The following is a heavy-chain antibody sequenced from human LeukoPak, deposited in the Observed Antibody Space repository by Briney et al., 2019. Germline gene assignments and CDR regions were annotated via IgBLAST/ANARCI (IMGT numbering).Heavy chain of an antibody. CDR2: IYYTGAT. Sequence: RASETLSLTCTVSGGSISSYYWSWIWLPPGKGLEWIGYIYYTGATYYNPSLKSRVTISLDTSKNQFSLKLSSVTAADAAVYYCARAGYSYGTGYYFDYWGQGALVTVSS. J-gene: IGHJ4*02. D-gene: IGHD5-18*01. V-gene: IGHV4-59*01. CDR3: ARAGYSYGTGYYFDY. CDR1: GGSISSYY.